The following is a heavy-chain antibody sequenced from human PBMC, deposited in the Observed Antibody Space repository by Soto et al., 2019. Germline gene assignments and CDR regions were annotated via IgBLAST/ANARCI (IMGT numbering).Heavy chain of an antibody. V-gene: IGHV5-10-1*01. CDR2: IDPSDSRT. J-gene: IGHJ4*02. CDR1: GYMFPIYH. CDR3: ASPISFRSGAIDY. D-gene: IGHD2-15*01. Sequence: PGESLKISCEASGYMFPIYHISWVRQMPGKGLEWVGKIDPSDSRTMYRPSSRARITISVDTSKNQFSLKLSSVTAADTAVYYCASPISFRSGAIDYWGQGTLVTVSS.